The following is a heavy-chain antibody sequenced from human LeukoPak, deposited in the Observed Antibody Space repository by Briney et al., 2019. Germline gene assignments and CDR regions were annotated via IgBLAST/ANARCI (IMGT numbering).Heavy chain of an antibody. CDR1: GFTSSSYW. D-gene: IGHD6-19*01. J-gene: IGHJ6*03. V-gene: IGHV3-7*01. CDR2: IKQDGSEK. CDR3: ARDNSIRQWLANYYYYYYMDV. Sequence: GGSLRLSCAASGFTSSSYWMSWVRQAPGKGLEWVANIKQDGSEKYYVDSVKGRFTISRDNAKNSLYLQMNSLRAEDTAVYYCARDNSIRQWLANYYYYYYMDVWGKGTTVTVSS.